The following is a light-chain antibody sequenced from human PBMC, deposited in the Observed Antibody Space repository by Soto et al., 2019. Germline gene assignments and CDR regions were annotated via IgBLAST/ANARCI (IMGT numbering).Light chain of an antibody. CDR3: QQYYSYPRT. V-gene: IGKV1-8*01. Sequence: AIRMTQSPSSFSASTGDRVTITCRASQGISSYLAWYQQKPGKAPKLLIYAASTLQSGVPSRFSCSGSGTDFTLTISCLQSEDFATYYCQQYYSYPRTFGQGTKV. J-gene: IGKJ1*01. CDR2: AAS. CDR1: QGISSY.